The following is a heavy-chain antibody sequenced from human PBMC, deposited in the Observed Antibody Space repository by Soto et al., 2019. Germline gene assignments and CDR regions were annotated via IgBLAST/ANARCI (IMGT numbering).Heavy chain of an antibody. V-gene: IGHV3-23*01. CDR1: GFTFRNYA. CDR2: ITGTGSST. J-gene: IGHJ4*02. Sequence: GESLKISCAVSGFTFRNYAMSWVRQAPGKGLEWVAGITGTGSSTSYSDSVRGRFTISRDNSKNTLYLLMNSLRAEDTAVYWCAKTPNSRLLNSWGQGALVTVSS. D-gene: IGHD3-9*01. CDR3: AKTPNSRLLNS.